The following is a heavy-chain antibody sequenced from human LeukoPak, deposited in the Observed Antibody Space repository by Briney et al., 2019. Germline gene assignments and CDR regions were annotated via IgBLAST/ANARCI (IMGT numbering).Heavy chain of an antibody. CDR1: GYTFTSYH. V-gene: IGHV1-46*01. CDR3: ARSQYITMIVARLYQFDD. Sequence: ASVKVSCKASGYTFTSYHMHWVRQAPGQGLDWMGIINPSAGITTHAQKFQGRVAMTKDTSTSTVYMELSSLRSEDTAVYYCARSQYITMIVARLYQFDDWGQGTLVTVSS. J-gene: IGHJ4*02. D-gene: IGHD3-22*01. CDR2: INPSAGIT.